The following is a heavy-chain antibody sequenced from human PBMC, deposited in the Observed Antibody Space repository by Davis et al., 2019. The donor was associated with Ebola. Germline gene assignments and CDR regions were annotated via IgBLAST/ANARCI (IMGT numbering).Heavy chain of an antibody. CDR3: ARTRGYSGYGLFDY. V-gene: IGHV4-34*01. Sequence: SETLSLTCAVYGGSFSGYYLSWIRQPPGKGLEWIGEINHSGSTNYNPSLKSRVTISVDTSKNQFSLKLSSVTAADTAVYYCARTRGYSGYGLFDYWGQGTLVTVSS. J-gene: IGHJ4*02. CDR1: GGSFSGYY. CDR2: INHSGST. D-gene: IGHD5-12*01.